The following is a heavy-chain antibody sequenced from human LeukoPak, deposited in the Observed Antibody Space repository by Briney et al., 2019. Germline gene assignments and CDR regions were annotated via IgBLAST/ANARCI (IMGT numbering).Heavy chain of an antibody. D-gene: IGHD6-13*01. V-gene: IGHV4-39*01. CDR2: IYYSGAT. Sequence: SETLSLTCTVSGGSISSSSYYWGWIRQAPGKGLEWLASIYYSGATYYNPSLKSRLTVSGDTSNNRFSLELTSVTAADTAVYYCARQGLQQLLPGSNFWGQGTLVTVSS. CDR3: ARQGLQQLLPGSNF. CDR1: GGSISSSSYY. J-gene: IGHJ4*02.